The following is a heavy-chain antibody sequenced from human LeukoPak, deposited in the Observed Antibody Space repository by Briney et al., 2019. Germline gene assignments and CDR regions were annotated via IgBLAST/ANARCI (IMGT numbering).Heavy chain of an antibody. J-gene: IGHJ5*02. CDR2: ISGSGGST. CDR3: AKDPGQWLVNDWFDP. V-gene: IGHV3-23*01. CDR1: GFTFGSYA. D-gene: IGHD6-19*01. Sequence: GGSLRLSCAASGFTFGSYAMSWVRQAPGKGLEWVSAISGSGGSTYYADSVKGRFTISRDNSKNTLYLQMNSLRAEDTAVYYCAKDPGQWLVNDWFDPWGQGTLVTVSS.